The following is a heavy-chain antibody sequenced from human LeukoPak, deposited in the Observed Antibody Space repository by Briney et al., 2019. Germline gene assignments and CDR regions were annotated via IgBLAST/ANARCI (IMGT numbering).Heavy chain of an antibody. Sequence: TSETLSLTCTVSGGSISSYYWSWIRQPPGKGLEWIGYIYYSGSTNYNPSLKSRVTISVDTSKNQFSLKLSSVTAADTAVYYCARHNFSTHDYITRHYYYGMDVWGQGTTVTVSS. CDR3: ARHNFSTHDYITRHYYYGMDV. J-gene: IGHJ6*02. D-gene: IGHD4-11*01. V-gene: IGHV4-59*08. CDR2: IYYSGST. CDR1: GGSISSYY.